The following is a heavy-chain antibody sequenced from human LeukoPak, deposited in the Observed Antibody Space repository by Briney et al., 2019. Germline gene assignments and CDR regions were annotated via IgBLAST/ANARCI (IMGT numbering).Heavy chain of an antibody. CDR3: ARGGSSWGDY. Sequence: PGGSLRLSCAASGFTFSSYEMDWVRQAPGKGLEWVANIKEDGGEKNYVDSVKGRFTTSRDNAKNSLYLQMNSLRAEDTAVYYCARGGSSWGDYWGQGTLVTVSS. V-gene: IGHV3-7*03. D-gene: IGHD6-13*01. J-gene: IGHJ4*02. CDR1: GFTFSSYE. CDR2: IKEDGGEK.